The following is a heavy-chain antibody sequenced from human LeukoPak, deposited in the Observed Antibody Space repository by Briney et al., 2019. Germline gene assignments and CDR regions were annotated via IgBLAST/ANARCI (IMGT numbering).Heavy chain of an antibody. D-gene: IGHD6-6*01. J-gene: IGHJ4*02. Sequence: PGGSLRLSCAASGFTFSDYVVHWVRQAPGKGLDWVSSISDSGTSTFYADSVKGRFTTSRDNAKNSLYLQMNSLRAEDTAVYYCAREESSSSGYYFDYWGQGALVTVSS. CDR2: ISDSGTST. V-gene: IGHV3-21*01. CDR3: AREESSSSGYYFDY. CDR1: GFTFSDYV.